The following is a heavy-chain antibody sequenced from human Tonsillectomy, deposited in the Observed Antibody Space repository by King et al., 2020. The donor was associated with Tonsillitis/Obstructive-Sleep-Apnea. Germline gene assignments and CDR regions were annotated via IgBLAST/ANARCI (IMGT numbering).Heavy chain of an antibody. J-gene: IGHJ4*02. CDR1: GFTFSSYA. CDR3: AKISSYSSGWYEGQFDY. Sequence: QLVQSGGGLVQPGGSLRLSCVASGFTFSSYAMTWVRQAPGKGLEWVSAISGSGGGTYSADSVMGRFIISRDNSKNTLYLQMNTLRAEDTAVYYCAKISSYSSGWYEGQFDYWGQGTLVTVSS. CDR2: ISGSGGGT. D-gene: IGHD6-19*01. V-gene: IGHV3-23*04.